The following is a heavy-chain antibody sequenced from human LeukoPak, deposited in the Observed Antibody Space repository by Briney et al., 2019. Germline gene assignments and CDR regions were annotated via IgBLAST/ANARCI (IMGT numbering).Heavy chain of an antibody. CDR1: GFTVSSNY. CDR3: ERSETYDAFDI. V-gene: IGHV3-66*01. CDR2: IYSGGST. J-gene: IGHJ3*02. Sequence: GGSLRLSCAASGFTVSSNYMSWVRQAPGKGLEWVSVIYSGGSTYYADSVKGRFTISRDNSKNTLYLQMNSLRAEDTAVYYCERSETYDAFDIWGQGTMVTVSS.